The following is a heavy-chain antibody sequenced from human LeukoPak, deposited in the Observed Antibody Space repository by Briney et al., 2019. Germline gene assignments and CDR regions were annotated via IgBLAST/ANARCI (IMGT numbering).Heavy chain of an antibody. D-gene: IGHD5-24*01. CDR3: AKGEMGWLQFLVGVF. J-gene: IGHJ4*02. CDR2: ISGSGGST. Sequence: PGGSLRLSCAASGFTFSSYAMSWVRQAPGKGLEWVSAISGSGGSTYYADSVKGRFTISRDNSKNTLYLQMNNLRAEDTAVYYSAKGEMGWLQFLVGVFGGQGTLVTVSS. V-gene: IGHV3-23*01. CDR1: GFTFSSYA.